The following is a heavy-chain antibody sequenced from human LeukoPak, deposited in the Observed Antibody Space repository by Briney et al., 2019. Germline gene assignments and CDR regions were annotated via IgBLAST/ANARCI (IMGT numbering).Heavy chain of an antibody. CDR1: GFSFSSYA. J-gene: IGHJ4*02. V-gene: IGHV3-23*01. D-gene: IGHD6-19*01. CDR3: AKRSGYTTGWFFDL. Sequence: HSGGSLKLSCAASGFSFSSYAMSWVRQAPGKGLEWVSSISGSGDNTYYAESVKGRFTISRDNSKNTLFLQMNSLRAEDTAVFYCAKRSGYTTGWFFDLWGQGTLVTVSS. CDR2: ISGSGDNT.